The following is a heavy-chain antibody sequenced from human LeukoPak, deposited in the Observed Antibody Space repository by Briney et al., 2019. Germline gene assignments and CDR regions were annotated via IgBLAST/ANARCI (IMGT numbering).Heavy chain of an antibody. J-gene: IGHJ4*02. CDR1: GFTFSNYW. D-gene: IGHD1-1*01. CDR3: ARDGMPFDY. V-gene: IGHV3-7*04. CDR2: INQDGREK. Sequence: GGSLRLSCAASGFTFSNYWMTWVRQAPGKGLEWVANINQDGREKYYVDSVKGRFTISRDNAKNSLYLQMNSLRVQDTAVYYCARDGMPFDYWGQGTLVTVSS.